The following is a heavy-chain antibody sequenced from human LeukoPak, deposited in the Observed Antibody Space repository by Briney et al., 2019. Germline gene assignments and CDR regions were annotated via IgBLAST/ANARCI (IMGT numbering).Heavy chain of an antibody. V-gene: IGHV1-46*01. CDR3: ARYRGDLGYCSGGSCVPFDY. CDR1: GYTFTTYY. Sequence: ASVKVSCKASGYTFTTYYIHWVRQAPGQGPEWVGIINPSGGSTSYAQKFQGRVTMTRDTSTSTVYMDLTSLRSDDTAVYYCARYRGDLGYCSGGSCVPFDYWGQGTLVTVSS. D-gene: IGHD2-15*01. J-gene: IGHJ4*02. CDR2: INPSGGST.